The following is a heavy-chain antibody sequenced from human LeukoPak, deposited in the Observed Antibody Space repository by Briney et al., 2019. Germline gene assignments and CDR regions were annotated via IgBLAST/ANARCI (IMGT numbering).Heavy chain of an antibody. CDR2: IYYSGST. CDR1: GGSISSYY. Sequence: SETLCLTCTVSGGSISSYYWSWIRQPPGKGLEWIGYIYYSGSTNYNPSLKSRVTISVDTSKNQFSLKLSSVTAADTAVYYCARTSYSSGWYRNYHYYMDVWGKGTTVTVSS. J-gene: IGHJ6*03. CDR3: ARTSYSSGWYRNYHYYMDV. D-gene: IGHD6-19*01. V-gene: IGHV4-59*01.